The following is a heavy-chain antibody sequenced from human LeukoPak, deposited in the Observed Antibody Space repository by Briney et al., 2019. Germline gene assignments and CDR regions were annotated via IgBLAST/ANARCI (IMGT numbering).Heavy chain of an antibody. CDR2: IYYSGTT. J-gene: IGHJ4*02. CDR3: ARAGYYYDSRGYSYYFDS. Sequence: SETLSLTCTVSGGSISSHYWSWIRQPPGKGLEYIAHIYYSGTTNYYPSLKSRVAISVDTSRTQFSLRLSSVTAADTAVYYCARAGYYYDSRGYSYYFDSWGQGTLVTVSS. CDR1: GGSISSHY. V-gene: IGHV4-59*11. D-gene: IGHD3-22*01.